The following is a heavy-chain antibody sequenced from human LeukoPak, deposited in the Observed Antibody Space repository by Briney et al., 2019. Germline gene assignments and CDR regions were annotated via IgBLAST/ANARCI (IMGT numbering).Heavy chain of an antibody. J-gene: IGHJ4*02. V-gene: IGHV3-30*18. D-gene: IGHD2-15*01. CDR2: ISSDGSHK. CDR3: AEDPGHCSGGSCYSILDY. CDR1: GFTFSSYG. Sequence: GGSLRLSCAASGFTFSSYGMHWVRQAPGKGLEWLAVISSDGSHKFYGDSVTGRFTISRDNSKNTLYLQMNSLRPEDTAVYYCAEDPGHCSGGSCYSILDYWGQGTLVTVSS.